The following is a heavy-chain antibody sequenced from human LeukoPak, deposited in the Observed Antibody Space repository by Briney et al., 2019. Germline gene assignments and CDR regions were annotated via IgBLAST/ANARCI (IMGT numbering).Heavy chain of an antibody. D-gene: IGHD6-13*01. CDR1: GFTFSSYA. V-gene: IGHV3-23*01. Sequence: PGGSLRLSCAASGFTFSSYAMSWVRQAPGKGPEWVSAISGSGGSTYYADSVKGRFTISRDNSKNTLYLQMNSLRAEDTAVYYCAKDSAEYSSSWSYFDYWGQGTLVTVSS. CDR2: ISGSGGST. CDR3: AKDSAEYSSSWSYFDY. J-gene: IGHJ4*02.